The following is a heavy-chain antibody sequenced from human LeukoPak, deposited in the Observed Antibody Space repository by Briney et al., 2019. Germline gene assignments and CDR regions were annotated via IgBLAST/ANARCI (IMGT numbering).Heavy chain of an antibody. Sequence: SETLSLTCAVYGGSFSGYYWSWIRQPPGKGLEWIGEINHSGSTNYNPSLKSRVTISLDKSKNQFSLRLSSVTAADTAVYYCARLNCSGRSCYGDYWGQGTLVTVSS. V-gene: IGHV4-34*01. J-gene: IGHJ4*02. CDR3: ARLNCSGRSCYGDY. D-gene: IGHD2-15*01. CDR1: GGSFSGYY. CDR2: INHSGST.